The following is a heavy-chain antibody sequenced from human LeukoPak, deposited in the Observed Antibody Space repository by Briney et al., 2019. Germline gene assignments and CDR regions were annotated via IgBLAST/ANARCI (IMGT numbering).Heavy chain of an antibody. CDR3: ARGRRDGYNLEYFDK. V-gene: IGHV4-59*08. CDR2: IHYSGST. D-gene: IGHD5-24*01. J-gene: IGHJ4*02. CDR1: GGSISNYY. Sequence: SETLSLTCTVSGGSISNYYWSWIRQPPGKGLEWIGYIHYSGSTNYNPSLKSRVTISVDTSKNQFSLKLSSVTAADTAVYYCARGRRDGYNLEYFDKWGQGTLVTVSS.